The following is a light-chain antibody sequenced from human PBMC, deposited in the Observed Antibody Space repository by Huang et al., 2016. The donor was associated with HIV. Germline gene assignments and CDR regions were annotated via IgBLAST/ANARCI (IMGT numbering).Light chain of an antibody. Sequence: EIVMTQSPATLSVSPGERATLSCRASQRINSNLAWYQQKPGQAPRLLIYGASTRATGIPARCSGSGSGTEFTLTISSLQSEDFAVYYCQQYNNWPPYTFGQGTKLEIK. CDR2: GAS. J-gene: IGKJ2*01. CDR1: QRINSN. V-gene: IGKV3-15*01. CDR3: QQYNNWPPYT.